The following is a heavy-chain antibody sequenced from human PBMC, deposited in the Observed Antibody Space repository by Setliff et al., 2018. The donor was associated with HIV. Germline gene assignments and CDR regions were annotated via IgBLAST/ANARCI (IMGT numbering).Heavy chain of an antibody. CDR3: ARFSYGSVWPETDY. D-gene: IGHD6-25*01. CDR1: GYIFTSHK. CDR2: ITPSDSYT. J-gene: IGHJ4*02. V-gene: IGHV1-46*01. Sequence: ASVKVSCKASGYIFTSHKIHWVRQAPGQGLEWMGIITPSDSYTVYAQKFQGRVTMTRDTSTSTVYMELSSLRSDDTAVYYCARFSYGSVWPETDYWGQGTLVTVSS.